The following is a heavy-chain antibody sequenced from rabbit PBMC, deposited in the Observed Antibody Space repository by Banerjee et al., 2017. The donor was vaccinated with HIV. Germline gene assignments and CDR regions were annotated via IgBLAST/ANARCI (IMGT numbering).Heavy chain of an antibody. V-gene: IGHV1S45*01. CDR1: GFSFSSSHY. Sequence: QEQLEESGGGLVQPEGSLTLTCTASGFSFSSSHYICWVRQAPGKGLEWIGCVYGGNSGTTYYASWAKGRFTISKTSSTTVTLQMTSLTAADTATYFCARDLAGVIGWNFNLWGPGTLVTV. CDR2: VYGGNSGTT. CDR3: ARDLAGVIGWNFNL. J-gene: IGHJ4*01. D-gene: IGHD4-1*01.